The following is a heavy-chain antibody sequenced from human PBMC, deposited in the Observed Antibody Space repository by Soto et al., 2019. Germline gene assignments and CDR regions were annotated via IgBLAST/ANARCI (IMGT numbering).Heavy chain of an antibody. J-gene: IGHJ3*02. CDR3: GRGHGIGGGYYGGDS. Sequence: EVQLVESGGDLVQPGGSLRVSCVASGFTFSDHSMGWVRQAPGKGLEWIGRVSKRANSDTTEYAASVKGSFTITSDDSQNPLDLQMNSQKTDETSVSNCGRGHGIGGGYYGGDSWGQGTMVTISS. CDR2: VSKRANSDTT. V-gene: IGHV3-72*01. D-gene: IGHD2-15*01. CDR1: GFTFSDHS.